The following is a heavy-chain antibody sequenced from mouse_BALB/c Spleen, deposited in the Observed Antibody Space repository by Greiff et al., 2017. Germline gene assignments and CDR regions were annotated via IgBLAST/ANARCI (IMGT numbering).Heavy chain of an antibody. V-gene: IGHV1S137*01. CDR1: GYTFTDYA. CDR3: ARSETTMITTWFAY. CDR2: ISTYYGDA. Sequence: QVQLKQSGAELVRPGVSVKISCKGSGYTFTDYAMHWVKQSHAKSLEWIGVISTYYGDASYNQKFKGKATMTVDKSSSTAYMELARLTSEDSAIYYCARSETTMITTWFAYWGRGTLVTVSA. D-gene: IGHD2-4*01. J-gene: IGHJ3*01.